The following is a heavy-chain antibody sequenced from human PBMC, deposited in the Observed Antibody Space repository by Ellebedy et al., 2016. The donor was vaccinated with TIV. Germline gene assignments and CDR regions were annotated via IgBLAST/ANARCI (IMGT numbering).Heavy chain of an antibody. D-gene: IGHD6-19*01. CDR3: AKREQWLYYGMDV. CDR2: ISSSAAST. CDR1: GFTFSNYA. J-gene: IGHJ6*02. Sequence: GGSLRLXXAASGFTFSNYAMSWVRQAPGKGLEWVSGISSSAASTSYADSVRGRFTISRDNSENTLYLEMNSLRAEDTAVYYCAKREQWLYYGMDVWGQGTTATVSS. V-gene: IGHV3-23*01.